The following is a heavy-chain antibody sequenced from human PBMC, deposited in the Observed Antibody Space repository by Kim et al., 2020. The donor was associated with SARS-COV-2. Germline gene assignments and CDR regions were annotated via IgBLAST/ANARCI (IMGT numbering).Heavy chain of an antibody. D-gene: IGHD3-10*01. CDR2: IYYSGSN. J-gene: IGHJ6*02. V-gene: IGHV4-31*03. CDR3: ARDRGITRALNYSYGMDG. CDR1: GGSISSGGYY. Sequence: SETLSLTCTVSGGSISSGGYYWSWIRQHPGKGLEWIGYIYYSGSNYYNPSHKSRVTISVDTSKNQFSLKLSSVTAADTAVYYCARDRGITRALNYSYGMDGWGQGATVTVSS.